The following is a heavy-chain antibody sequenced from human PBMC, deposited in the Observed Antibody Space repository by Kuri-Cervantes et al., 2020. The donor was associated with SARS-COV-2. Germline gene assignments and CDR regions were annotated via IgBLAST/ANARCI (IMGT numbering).Heavy chain of an antibody. J-gene: IGHJ4*02. CDR2: INSDGSST. Sequence: GESLKISCAASGFTFSSYWMHWVRQAPGKGLVWVSRINSDGSSTSYADSVKGRFTISRDNSKNTLYLQVNSLRAEDTAVYYCARSASKTYSSSWCLRYWGQGTLVTVSS. D-gene: IGHD6-13*01. CDR1: GFTFSSYW. V-gene: IGHV3-74*01. CDR3: ARSASKTYSSSWCLRY.